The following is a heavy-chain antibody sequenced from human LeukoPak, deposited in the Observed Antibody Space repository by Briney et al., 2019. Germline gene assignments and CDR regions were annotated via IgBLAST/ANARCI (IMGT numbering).Heavy chain of an antibody. CDR3: ARGWRITMVRGVITDPYFDY. D-gene: IGHD3-10*01. CDR1: GGSISSYY. Sequence: PSETLSLTCTVSGGSISSYYWSWIRQPPGKGLEWIGYIYYSGSTNYNPSLKSRVTISVDTSKNQFSLKLSSVTAADTAVYYCARGWRITMVRGVITDPYFDYWGQGTLVTVSS. V-gene: IGHV4-59*01. CDR2: IYYSGST. J-gene: IGHJ4*02.